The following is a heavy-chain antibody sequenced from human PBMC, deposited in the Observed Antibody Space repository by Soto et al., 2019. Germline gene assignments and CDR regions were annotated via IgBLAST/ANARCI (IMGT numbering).Heavy chain of an antibody. D-gene: IGHD2-2*01. CDR3: ATQAIVVGDGVRSRPRNYYYYYMDV. CDR1: GGSFSGYY. CDR2: INHSGST. Sequence: QVQLQQWGAGLLKPSETLSLTCAVYGGSFSGYYWSWIRQPPGKGLEWIGEINHSGSTNYNPSLKSRVTISVDTSKNQFSLKLSSVTAADTAVYYCATQAIVVGDGVRSRPRNYYYYYMDVWGKGTTVTVSS. V-gene: IGHV4-34*01. J-gene: IGHJ6*03.